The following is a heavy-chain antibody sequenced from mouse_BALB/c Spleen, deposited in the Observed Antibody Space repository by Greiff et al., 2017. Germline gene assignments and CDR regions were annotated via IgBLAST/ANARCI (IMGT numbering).Heavy chain of an antibody. CDR2: ISSGSSTI. CDR1: GFTFSSFG. J-gene: IGHJ4*01. V-gene: IGHV5-17*02. D-gene: IGHD2-1*01. Sequence: EVQLVESGGGLVQPGGSRKLSCAASGFTFSSFGMHWVRQAPEKGLEWVAYISSGSSTIYYADTVKGRFTISRDNPKNTLFLQMTSLRSEDTAMYYCARSRGNAYAMDYWGQGTSVTVSS. CDR3: ARSRGNAYAMDY.